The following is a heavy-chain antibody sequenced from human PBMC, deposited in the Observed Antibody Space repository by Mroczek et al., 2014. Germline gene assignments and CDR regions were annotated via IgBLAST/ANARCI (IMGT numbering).Heavy chain of an antibody. CDR3: ARANYYYYYMDV. J-gene: IGHJ6*03. CDR2: IYSGGST. V-gene: IGHV3-53*02. Sequence: EVQLLETGGGLIQPGGSLRLSCAASGFTVSSNYMSWVRQAPGKGLEWVSVIYSGGSTYYADSVKGRFTISRDNSKNTLYLQMNSLRAEDTAVYYCARANYYYYYMDVWGKGTTVTVSS. CDR1: GFTVSSNY.